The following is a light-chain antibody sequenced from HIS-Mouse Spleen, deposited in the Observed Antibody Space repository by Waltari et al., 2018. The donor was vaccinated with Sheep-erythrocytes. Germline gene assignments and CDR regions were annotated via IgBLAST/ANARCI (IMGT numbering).Light chain of an antibody. V-gene: IGLV2-11*01. J-gene: IGLJ1*01. Sequence: QSALTQPRSVSGSPGQSLTISCTGTSSDVGGFNYVPLYQQHPGKAPKLMIYDVSKRPSGVPDRFSGSKSDNTASLTISGLQAEDEADYYCCSYAGSYNHVFATGTKVTVL. CDR3: CSYAGSYNHV. CDR1: SSDVGGFNY. CDR2: DVS.